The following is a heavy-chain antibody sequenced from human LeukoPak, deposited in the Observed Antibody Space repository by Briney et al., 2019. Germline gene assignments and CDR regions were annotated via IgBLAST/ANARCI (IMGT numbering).Heavy chain of an antibody. V-gene: IGHV3-48*03. CDR2: ISGSGTTI. CDR3: ARDRSTVTTWIDY. J-gene: IGHJ4*02. D-gene: IGHD4-17*01. Sequence: PGGSLRLSCAASGFTFSSYEMNWVHQAPGKGLEWVSYISGSGTTIYYADSVKGRFTISRDNAKSSLFLQMNSLRAEDTAVYYCARDRSTVTTWIDYWGQGTLVTVSS. CDR1: GFTFSSYE.